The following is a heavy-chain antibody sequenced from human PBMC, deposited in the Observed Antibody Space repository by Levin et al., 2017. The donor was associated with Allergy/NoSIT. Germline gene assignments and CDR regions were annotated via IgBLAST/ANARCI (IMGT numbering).Heavy chain of an antibody. CDR3: TRQFIGGFLYDILTGYYRGAFDI. J-gene: IGHJ3*02. Sequence: GGSLRLSCTASGFTFGDYAMSWFRQAPGKGLEWVGFIRSKAYGGTTEYAASVKGRFTISRDDSKSIAYLQMNSLKTEDTAVYYCTRQFIGGFLYDILTGYYRGAFDIWGQGTMVTVSS. V-gene: IGHV3-49*03. CDR2: IRSKAYGGTT. D-gene: IGHD3-9*01. CDR1: GFTFGDYA.